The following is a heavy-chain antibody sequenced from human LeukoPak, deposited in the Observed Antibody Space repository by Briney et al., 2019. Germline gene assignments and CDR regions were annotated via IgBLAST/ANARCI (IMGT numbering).Heavy chain of an antibody. CDR2: INPNSGGT. Sequence: ASVKVSCKASGYTFTGYYMHWVRQAPGQGLAWMGWINPNSGGTNYAQKFQGRVTMTRDTSISTAYMELSRLRSDDTAVYYCARNIPPVVVTAILFDYWGQGTLVTVSS. D-gene: IGHD2-21*02. CDR3: ARNIPPVVVTAILFDY. J-gene: IGHJ4*02. CDR1: GYTFTGYY. V-gene: IGHV1-2*02.